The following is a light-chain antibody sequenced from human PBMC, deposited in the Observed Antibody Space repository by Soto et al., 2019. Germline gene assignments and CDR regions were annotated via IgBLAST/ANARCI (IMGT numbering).Light chain of an antibody. Sequence: QSALTQPASVSGSPGQSITISCTGTSRDIGNYNYVSWYQHHPGKAPKLMIYEVTSRPSGVSDRFSGSKSGMTASLTISGLQPEDEADYFWASYRSANTIVGFATGPKVTV. CDR3: ASYRSANTIVG. V-gene: IGLV2-14*01. CDR1: SRDIGNYNY. J-gene: IGLJ1*01. CDR2: EVT.